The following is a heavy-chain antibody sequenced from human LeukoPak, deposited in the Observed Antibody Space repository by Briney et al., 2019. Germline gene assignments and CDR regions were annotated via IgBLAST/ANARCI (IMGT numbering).Heavy chain of an antibody. V-gene: IGHV1-2*02. Sequence: ASVKVPCKASGYTFTGYYMHWVRQAPGQGLEWMGWINPNSGGTNYAQKYQGRVTMTRDTSISTAYMELSRLRSDDTAVYYCAREGVVPAAPSDYWGQGTLVTVSS. J-gene: IGHJ4*02. CDR3: AREGVVPAAPSDY. CDR1: GYTFTGYY. CDR2: INPNSGGT. D-gene: IGHD2-2*01.